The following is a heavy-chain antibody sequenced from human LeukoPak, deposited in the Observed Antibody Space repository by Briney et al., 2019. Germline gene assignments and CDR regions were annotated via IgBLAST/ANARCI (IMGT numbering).Heavy chain of an antibody. CDR1: GFTFSSYN. J-gene: IGHJ4*02. V-gene: IGHV3-21*04. D-gene: IGHD1-14*01. Sequence: GGSLRLSCAASGFTFSSYNMNWVRQAPGKGLEWVSSISSSSNYIYYADSVKGRFTISRDNAKNSLYLQINSLRAEDTAIYYCAKPARTDYADYWGQGTVVTVSS. CDR2: ISSSSNYI. CDR3: AKPARTDYADY.